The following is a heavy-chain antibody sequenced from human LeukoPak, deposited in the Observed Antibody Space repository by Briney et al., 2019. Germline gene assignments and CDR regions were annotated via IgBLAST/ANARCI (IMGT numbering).Heavy chain of an antibody. Sequence: GGSLRLSCAASGFTFSSHALSWVRQAPGKGLEWVSSLSGSGYNTYYADSVKGRFTISRDNSKNTVYLQMNRLRAEDTAVYYCAKDPYGTRYFDYWGQGTLVTVSS. CDR3: AKDPYGTRYFDY. CDR1: GFTFSSHA. D-gene: IGHD2-2*01. V-gene: IGHV3-23*01. CDR2: LSGSGYNT. J-gene: IGHJ4*02.